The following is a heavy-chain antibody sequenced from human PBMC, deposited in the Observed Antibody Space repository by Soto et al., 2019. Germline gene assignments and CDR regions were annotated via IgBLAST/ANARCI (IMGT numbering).Heavy chain of an antibody. CDR3: ASGRSLDY. CDR1: GFTFSTYW. CDR2: IKADGREK. J-gene: IGHJ4*02. V-gene: IGHV3-7*01. Sequence: EVQLVESGGGLVQPGGSLRLSCAASGFTFSTYWMSWVRQAPGKGLECVANIKADGREKYYVDSVKGRFTISRDNAKDTLLLQMDSLRAEDTAVSFCASGRSLDYWGQGTLVTVSS.